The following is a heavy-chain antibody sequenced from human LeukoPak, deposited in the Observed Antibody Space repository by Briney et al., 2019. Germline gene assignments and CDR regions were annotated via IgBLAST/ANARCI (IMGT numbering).Heavy chain of an antibody. CDR2: ISWNSGSI. D-gene: IGHD3-22*01. Sequence: GGSLRLSCAASGFTFDDYAMHWVRQAPGKGLEWASGISWNSGSIGYADSVKGRFTISRDNAKNSLYLQMNSLRAEDMALYYCAKGGYYYDSSGFPYGAFDIWGQGTMVTVSS. J-gene: IGHJ3*02. CDR1: GFTFDDYA. V-gene: IGHV3-9*03. CDR3: AKGGYYYDSSGFPYGAFDI.